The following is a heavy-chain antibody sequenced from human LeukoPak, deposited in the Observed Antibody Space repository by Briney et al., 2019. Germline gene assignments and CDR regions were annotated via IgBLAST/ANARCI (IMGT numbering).Heavy chain of an antibody. Sequence: GRSLRLSCAASGFTFDDYAMHWVRQAPGKGLEWVSGISWNSGSIGYADSVKGRFTISRDNAKNSLYLQMNSLRAEDTALYYCAKERNAFDIWAKGQWSPSLQ. CDR2: ISWNSGSI. CDR3: AKERNAFDI. CDR1: GFTFDDYA. J-gene: IGHJ3*02. V-gene: IGHV3-9*01.